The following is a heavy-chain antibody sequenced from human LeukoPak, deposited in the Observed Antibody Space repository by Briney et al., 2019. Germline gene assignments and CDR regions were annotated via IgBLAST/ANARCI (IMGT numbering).Heavy chain of an antibody. CDR2: ISSSGSTI. V-gene: IGHV3-48*03. CDR1: GFTFSSYE. CDR3: AVGAKGNDY. Sequence: PGGSLRLSCAASGFTFSSYEMNWVRQAPGKGLEWVSYISSSGSTIYYADSVKGRFTISRDNAKSSLYLQMNSLRAEDTAVYYWAVGAKGNDYWGQGTLVTVSS. D-gene: IGHD1-26*01. J-gene: IGHJ4*02.